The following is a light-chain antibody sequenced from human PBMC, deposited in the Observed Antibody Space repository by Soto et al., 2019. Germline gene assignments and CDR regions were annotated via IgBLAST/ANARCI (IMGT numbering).Light chain of an antibody. Sequence: DIQMTQSPYSLSAAVGDRVTITCRASQNINTYLNWYQQKPGKAPKLLIFDAASLQSGVPSRFSGSGSRTDFTLTSTSLQPEDFATYYCQQTYSAPFTFVPGTKVDI. CDR1: QNINTY. V-gene: IGKV1-39*01. J-gene: IGKJ3*01. CDR3: QQTYSAPFT. CDR2: DAA.